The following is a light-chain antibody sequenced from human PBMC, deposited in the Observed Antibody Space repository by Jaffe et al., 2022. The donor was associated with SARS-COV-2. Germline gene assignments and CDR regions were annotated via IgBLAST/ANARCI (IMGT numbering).Light chain of an antibody. J-gene: IGKJ3*01. CDR3: MQALQTPGEFT. V-gene: IGKV2-28*01. Sequence: DIVMTQSPLSLPVTPGEPASISCRSSQSLLHSNGYNYLDWYLQKPGQSPQLLIYLGSNRASGVPDRFSGSGSGTDFTLKISRVEAEDVGVYYCMQALQTPGEFTFGPGTKVDIK. CDR2: LGS. CDR1: QSLLHSNGYNY.